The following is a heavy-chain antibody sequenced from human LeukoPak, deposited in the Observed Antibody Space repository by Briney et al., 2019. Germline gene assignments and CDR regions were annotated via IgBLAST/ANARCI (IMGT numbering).Heavy chain of an antibody. V-gene: IGHV3-48*02. CDR1: GFTFTGYI. Sequence: GGSLRLSCAASGFTFTGYIMNWFRQAPGKGLEWISYISITSDKIYYADSVKGRFTISRDNAWNSLYLQMNSLRDEDTAVYSCAREAYWGSSGKGFDSWGQGTLVIVSS. CDR3: AREAYWGSSGKGFDS. D-gene: IGHD4-23*01. J-gene: IGHJ4*02. CDR2: ISITSDKI.